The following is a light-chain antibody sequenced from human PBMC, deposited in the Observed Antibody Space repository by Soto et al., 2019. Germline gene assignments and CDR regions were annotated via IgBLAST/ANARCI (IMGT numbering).Light chain of an antibody. CDR1: SSDVGGYNY. CDR2: EAS. J-gene: IGLJ2*01. Sequence: QSALTQPASVSGSPGQSITISCTGTSSDVGGYNYVSWYQQHPGKAPKLLIYEASNRPSGVSNPFSGSKSGNTASLTISGLQAEDEADYYCSSYTSSSTLEVFGGGTKLTVL. CDR3: SSYTSSSTLEV. V-gene: IGLV2-14*01.